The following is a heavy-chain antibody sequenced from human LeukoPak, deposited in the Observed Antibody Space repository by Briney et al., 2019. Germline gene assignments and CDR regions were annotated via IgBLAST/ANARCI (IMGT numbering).Heavy chain of an antibody. V-gene: IGHV7-4-1*02. CDR1: GYTFIRYA. CDR2: INMYTANP. CDR3: ARHDNDDDFDY. J-gene: IGHJ4*02. Sequence: ASVKISCKASGYTFIRYAINWLRQVPGQGLEWMGWINMYTANPAYTQGFTERFVFSLDTSVSTAYLEISNLKAEDTAVYYCARHDNDDDFDYWGQGTLVTVSS. D-gene: IGHD3-16*01.